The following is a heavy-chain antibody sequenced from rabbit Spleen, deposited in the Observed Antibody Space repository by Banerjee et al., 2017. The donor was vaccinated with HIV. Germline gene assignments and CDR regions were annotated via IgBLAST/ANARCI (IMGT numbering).Heavy chain of an antibody. J-gene: IGHJ4*01. Sequence: QEQLEEAGGDLVKPEGSLTLTCTASGFSFSRSYWICWVRQAPGKGLEWIACIDGGSKGSTYYASWAKGRFTISKTSSTTVTLQMTSLTAADTATYFCTKDPYPGSGDWFILWGQGTLVPVS. CDR3: TKDPYPGSGDWFIL. V-gene: IGHV1S45*01. CDR1: GFSFSRSYW. D-gene: IGHD8-1*01. CDR2: IDGGSKGST.